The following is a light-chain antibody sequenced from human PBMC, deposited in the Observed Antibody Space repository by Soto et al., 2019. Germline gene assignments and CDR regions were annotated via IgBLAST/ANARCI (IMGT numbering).Light chain of an antibody. CDR2: GAS. CDR3: QKYNSALT. Sequence: EIVLTQSPGTLSLSPLEIATLSFMASQSVSSSSLAWFQQKPGQAPRLLIYGASTRATGIPARFSGSGSGTEFTLTISSLQSEDVATYFCQKYNSALTFGQGTRLEI. V-gene: IGKV3-20*01. CDR1: QSVSSSS. J-gene: IGKJ5*01.